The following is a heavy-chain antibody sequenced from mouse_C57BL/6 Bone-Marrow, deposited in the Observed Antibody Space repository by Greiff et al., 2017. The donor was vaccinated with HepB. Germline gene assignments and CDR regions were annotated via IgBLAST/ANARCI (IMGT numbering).Heavy chain of an antibody. CDR1: GYTFTNYW. Sequence: VQLQQPGAELVKPGASVKMSCKASGYTFTNYWITWVKQRPGQGLEWIGDIYPGSGSTNYNEKFKSKATLTVDTSSSTAYMQLSSLTSEDSAVYYCASGIYYDYDYFDYWGQGTTLTVSS. CDR3: ASGIYYDYDYFDY. D-gene: IGHD2-4*01. V-gene: IGHV1-55*01. J-gene: IGHJ2*01. CDR2: IYPGSGST.